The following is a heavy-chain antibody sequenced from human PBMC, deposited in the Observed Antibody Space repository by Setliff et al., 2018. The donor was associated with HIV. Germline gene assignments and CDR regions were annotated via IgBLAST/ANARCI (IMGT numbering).Heavy chain of an antibody. V-gene: IGHV4-31*03. J-gene: IGHJ5*02. Sequence: SETLSLPCTVSGGSISSGANYWSWIRQHPGKGLEWIGYIYYSGSTYYNPSLKSRVVISADTSKNQFSLKLSSVTAADTAVYYCARCGDSNGGGWFDPWGQGTLVTVAA. CDR1: GGSISSGANY. D-gene: IGHD3-10*01. CDR3: ARCGDSNGGGWFDP. CDR2: IYYSGST.